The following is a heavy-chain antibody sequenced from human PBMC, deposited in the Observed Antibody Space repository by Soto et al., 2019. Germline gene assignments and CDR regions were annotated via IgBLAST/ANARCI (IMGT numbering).Heavy chain of an antibody. J-gene: IGHJ4*02. V-gene: IGHV3-21*06. Sequence: GGSLRLCCAASGFTFTRYSMNWVRQAPGQGLEWVSSISSTTNYIYYGDSMKGRFTISRDNAKNSLYLEMNSLRAEDTAVYSCARESEDLTSNFDYWGQGTLATVSS. CDR2: ISSTTNYI. CDR1: GFTFTRYS. CDR3: ARESEDLTSNFDY.